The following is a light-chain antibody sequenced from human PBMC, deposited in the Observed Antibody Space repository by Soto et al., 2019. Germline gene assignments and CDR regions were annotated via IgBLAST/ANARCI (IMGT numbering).Light chain of an antibody. J-gene: IGKJ5*01. CDR2: DAS. CDR3: HQYGSSPIT. CDR1: QSVRSNY. Sequence: EILLTQSKRTLSFSXGESSTLSCRASQSVRSNYLAWYQQKPDQAPSLLIYDASSRATGIPDRFSGSGSGTDFTLAITRLEPEDFALYYCHQYGSSPITFGQGTRLEIK. V-gene: IGKV3-20*01.